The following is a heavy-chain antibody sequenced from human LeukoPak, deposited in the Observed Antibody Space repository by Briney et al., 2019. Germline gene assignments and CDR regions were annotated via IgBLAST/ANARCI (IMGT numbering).Heavy chain of an antibody. V-gene: IGHV3-33*01. D-gene: IGHD3-22*01. J-gene: IGHJ3*02. CDR2: IWYDGSNK. CDR3: ARDRGYYDSSGYSGSAFDI. CDR1: GFTFSSYG. Sequence: GRSLRLSCAASGFTFSSYGMHWVRQAPGKGLEWVAVIWYDGSNKYYADSVKGRFTISRDNSKNTLYLQMNSLRAEDTAVYYCARDRGYYDSSGYSGSAFDIWGQGTMVTVSS.